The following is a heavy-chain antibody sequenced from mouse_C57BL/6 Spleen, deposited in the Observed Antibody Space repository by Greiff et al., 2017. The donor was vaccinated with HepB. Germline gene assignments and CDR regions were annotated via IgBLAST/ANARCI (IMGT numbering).Heavy chain of an antibody. D-gene: IGHD1-1*01. CDR3: ARVPLRFSYFDV. CDR1: GYSITSGYY. Sequence: EVQLQESGPGLVKPSQSLSLTCSVTGYSITSGYYWNWIRQFPGNKLEWMGYISYDGSNNYNPSLKNRISITRDTSKNQFFLKLNSVTTEDTATYYCARVPLRFSYFDVWGTGTTVTVSS. CDR2: ISYDGSN. J-gene: IGHJ1*03. V-gene: IGHV3-6*01.